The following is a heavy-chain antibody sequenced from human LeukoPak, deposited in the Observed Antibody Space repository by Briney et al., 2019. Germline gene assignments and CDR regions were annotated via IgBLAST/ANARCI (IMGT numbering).Heavy chain of an antibody. D-gene: IGHD6-6*01. J-gene: IGHJ3*02. CDR1: GFSLSTSGVG. V-gene: IGHV2-5*01. CDR2: IYWNDDK. CDR3: AHRPIGPFLIAARPYDAFDI. Sequence: SGPTLVNPTQTLTLTCTFSGFSLSTSGVGVGWIRQPPGKALEWLALIYWNDDKRYSPSLKSRPTITKDTSKNQVVLTMTNMDPVDTATYYCAHRPIGPFLIAARPYDAFDIWGQGTMVTVSS.